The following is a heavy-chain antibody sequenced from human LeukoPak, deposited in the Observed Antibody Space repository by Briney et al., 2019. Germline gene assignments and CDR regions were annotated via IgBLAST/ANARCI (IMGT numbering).Heavy chain of an antibody. Sequence: SVKVSCKASGGTFITYAISWVRQAPGQGLEWMGRIIPILGITNYAQKFQGRVTITADKSTNTAYMELSSLRSEDTAVYYCARVPGVVITFDYWGQGTLVTVSS. CDR1: GGTFITYA. CDR2: IIPILGIT. D-gene: IGHD3-3*01. J-gene: IGHJ4*02. CDR3: ARVPGVVITFDY. V-gene: IGHV1-69*04.